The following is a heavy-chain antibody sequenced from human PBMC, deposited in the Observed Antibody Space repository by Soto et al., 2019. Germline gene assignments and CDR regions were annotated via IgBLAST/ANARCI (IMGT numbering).Heavy chain of an antibody. Sequence: PGGSLRLSCAASGFTFINYAMTWVRQAPGKGLEWVSTISGSGATTYYADSVKGRFTISRDNSKNTLYLQMNSLSADDTAVYYCAKDLYGDFDYWGQGTLVTVSS. V-gene: IGHV3-23*01. CDR1: GFTFINYA. D-gene: IGHD4-17*01. CDR2: ISGSGATT. CDR3: AKDLYGDFDY. J-gene: IGHJ4*02.